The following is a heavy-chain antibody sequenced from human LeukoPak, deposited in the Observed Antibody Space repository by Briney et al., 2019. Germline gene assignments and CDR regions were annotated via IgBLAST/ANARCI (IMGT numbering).Heavy chain of an antibody. D-gene: IGHD6-19*01. CDR3: ARGQWLNSY. CDR2: IYYTGST. Sequence: SETLSLTCTVSGGSISSYYWSWIRQPPGKGLKWIGYIYYTGSTNYNPSLKSRVTISVDTSKNQFSLKLTSVTAADTAVYYCARGQWLNSYWGQGTLVTVSS. J-gene: IGHJ4*02. CDR1: GGSISSYY. V-gene: IGHV4-59*01.